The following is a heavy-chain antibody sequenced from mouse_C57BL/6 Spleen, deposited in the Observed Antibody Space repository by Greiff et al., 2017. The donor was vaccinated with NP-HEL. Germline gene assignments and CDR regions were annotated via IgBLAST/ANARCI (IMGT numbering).Heavy chain of an antibody. CDR3: ARRGVISYVVLYWYFDV. J-gene: IGHJ1*03. CDR2: INPNNGGT. V-gene: IGHV1-18*01. CDR1: GYTFTDYN. D-gene: IGHD1-1*01. Sequence: EVKLMESGPELVKPGASVKIPCKASGYTFTDYNMDWVKQSHGKSLEWIGDINPNNGGTIYNQKFKGKATLTVDKSSSTAYMELRSLTSEDTAVYYCARRGVISYVVLYWYFDVWGTGTTVTVSS.